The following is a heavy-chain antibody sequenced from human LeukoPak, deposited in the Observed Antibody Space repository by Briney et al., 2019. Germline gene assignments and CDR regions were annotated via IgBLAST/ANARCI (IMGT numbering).Heavy chain of an antibody. CDR2: IHYSGST. D-gene: IGHD6-19*01. CDR1: GGTIISYY. J-gene: IGHJ4*02. CDR3: ARWYSSGWAFDY. Sequence: KPSETLSLTCTVSGGTIISYYWNWIRQPPGKGLEWIGYIHYSGSTKYNPSLKSRVTISVDTSKNQFSLKLSSVTAADTAVYYCARWYSSGWAFDYWGQGTLVTVSS. V-gene: IGHV4-59*08.